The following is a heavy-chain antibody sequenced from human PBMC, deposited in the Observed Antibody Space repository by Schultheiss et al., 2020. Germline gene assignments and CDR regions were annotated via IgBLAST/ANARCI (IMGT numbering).Heavy chain of an antibody. J-gene: IGHJ6*02. V-gene: IGHV4-4*02. D-gene: IGHD3-3*01. Sequence: SETLSLTCAVSGGSISSSNWWSWVRQSPGKGLEWIGETYHSGSTYYNPSLKSRVTISVDTSKNQFSLKLSSVTAADTAVYYCARDLRERYYDFWSGDYYYYGMDVWGQGTTVTVYS. CDR2: TYHSGST. CDR3: ARDLRERYYDFWSGDYYYYGMDV. CDR1: GGSISSSNW.